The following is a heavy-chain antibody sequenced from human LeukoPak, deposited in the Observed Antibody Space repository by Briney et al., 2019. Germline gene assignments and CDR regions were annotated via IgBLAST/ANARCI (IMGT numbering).Heavy chain of an antibody. CDR2: INPSGGST. CDR1: GYTFTSYY. J-gene: IGHJ4*02. CDR3: AGVEGEVAVAGKTRKYYFDY. V-gene: IGHV1-46*01. Sequence: ASVKVSCKASGYTFTSYYIHWVRQAPGQGLEWMGIINPSGGSTSYAQKFQGRVTITRNTSISTAYMELSSLRSEDTAVYYCAGVEGEVAVAGKTRKYYFDYWGQGTLVTVSS. D-gene: IGHD6-19*01.